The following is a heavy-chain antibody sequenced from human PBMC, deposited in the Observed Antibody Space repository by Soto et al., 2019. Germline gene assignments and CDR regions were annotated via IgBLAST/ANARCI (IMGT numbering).Heavy chain of an antibody. J-gene: IGHJ6*02. D-gene: IGHD3-16*02. Sequence: PGGSLRLSCEASGFIFNEYSMNWVRQAPGKGLEWVSYISSSGGSGSTILYADSVRGRFTISRDNAKNSLYLQMNSLRAEDTAVYYCARFSPHVWGSYRYIPEDYYYYGMDVWGQGTTVTVSS. V-gene: IGHV3-48*01. CDR1: GFIFNEYS. CDR3: ARFSPHVWGSYRYIPEDYYYYGMDV. CDR2: ISSSGGSGSTI.